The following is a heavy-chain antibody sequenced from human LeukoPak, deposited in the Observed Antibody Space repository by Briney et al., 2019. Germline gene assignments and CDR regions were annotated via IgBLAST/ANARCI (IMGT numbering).Heavy chain of an antibody. CDR3: ANPTYSGGYGGVY. CDR1: GGTFSSYA. J-gene: IGHJ4*02. V-gene: IGHV1-69*06. D-gene: IGHD1-26*01. Sequence: SVKVSCKASGGTFSSYAISWVRQAPGQGLEWMGGIIPIFGTANYAQKFQGRVTITADKSTSTAYMELSSLRSEDTAVYYCANPTYSGGYGGVYWGQGTLVTVSS. CDR2: IIPIFGTA.